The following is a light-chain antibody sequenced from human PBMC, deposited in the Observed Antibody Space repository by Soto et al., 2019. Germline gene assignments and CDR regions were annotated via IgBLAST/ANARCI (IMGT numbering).Light chain of an antibody. CDR3: QQYGSSPTWT. CDR1: QSVSSNY. Sequence: DSVLTQSPGTLSLSPGERATLSYRASQSVSSNYLAWYQQKPGQAPRLLIYGASTRATGIPDRFSGSGSGTDFTLTISRLEPEDSAVYYCQQYGSSPTWTFGQGTKVEIK. CDR2: GAS. V-gene: IGKV3-20*01. J-gene: IGKJ1*01.